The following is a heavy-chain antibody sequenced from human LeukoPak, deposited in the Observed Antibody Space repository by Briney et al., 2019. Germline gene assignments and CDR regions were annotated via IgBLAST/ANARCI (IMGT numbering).Heavy chain of an antibody. CDR2: INPSGGST. Sequence: ASVKVSCKASGDTFTSYYMHWVRQAPGQGLEWMGIINPSGGSTGYAQRFQGRVTMTRDMSTSTVYMELSSLRSEDTAVYYCARDLDPMLRGVIYYWGQGTLVTVSS. J-gene: IGHJ4*02. CDR3: ARDLDPMLRGVIYY. CDR1: GDTFTSYY. D-gene: IGHD3-10*01. V-gene: IGHV1-46*01.